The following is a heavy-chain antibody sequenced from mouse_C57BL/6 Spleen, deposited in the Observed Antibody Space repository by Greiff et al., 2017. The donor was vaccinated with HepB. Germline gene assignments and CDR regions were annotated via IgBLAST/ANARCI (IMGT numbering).Heavy chain of an antibody. J-gene: IGHJ3*01. D-gene: IGHD1-1*01. CDR2: IYPRDGST. CDR3: ARNGDYGSSYGFAY. CDR1: GYTFTSYD. V-gene: IGHV1-85*01. Sequence: VQLQQSGPELVKPGASVKLSCKASGYTFTSYDINWVKQRPGQGLEWIGWIYPRDGSTKYNEKFKGKATLTVDTSSSTAYMELHSLTSEDSAVYFCARNGDYGSSYGFAYWGQGTLVTVSA.